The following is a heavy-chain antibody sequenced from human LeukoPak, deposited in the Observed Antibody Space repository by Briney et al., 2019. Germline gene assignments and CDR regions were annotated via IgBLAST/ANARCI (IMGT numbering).Heavy chain of an antibody. CDR2: IYNTGEIT. Sequence: SETLSLTCTVSGGSISSSSYYRSWIRQPPGTGLEWIGYIYNTGEITDYSPSLKSRVTISVDTSKNQFSLRLNSVTTADTAVYYCARMGAIAGASANVDFWGQGTLVTVSS. J-gene: IGHJ4*02. V-gene: IGHV4-61*01. D-gene: IGHD4/OR15-4a*01. CDR1: GGSISSSSYY. CDR3: ARMGAIAGASANVDF.